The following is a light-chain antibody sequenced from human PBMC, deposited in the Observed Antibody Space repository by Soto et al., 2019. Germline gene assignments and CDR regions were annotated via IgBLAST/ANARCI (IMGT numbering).Light chain of an antibody. Sequence: QSALTQPASVSGSPGQSITISCTGTSSDVGGYNYVSWYQQHPGKAPNLMIYDVSNRPSGFSNRFSGSKSGNTASLTISGLQAEDEANYYCSLYTSSSTLLFGGGTKLTVL. J-gene: IGLJ2*01. CDR3: SLYTSSSTLL. CDR2: DVS. V-gene: IGLV2-14*01. CDR1: SSDVGGYNY.